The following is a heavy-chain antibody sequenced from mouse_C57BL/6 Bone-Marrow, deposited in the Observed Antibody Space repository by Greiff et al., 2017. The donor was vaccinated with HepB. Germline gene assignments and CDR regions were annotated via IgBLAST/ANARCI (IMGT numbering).Heavy chain of an antibody. Sequence: QVQLKQPGAELVKPGASVKLSCKASGYTFTSYWMHWVKQRPGQGLEWIGMIHPNSGSTNYNEKFKSKATLTADKSSSTAYMQLSSLTSEDSAVYYCAGGYPFAYWGQGTLVNVSA. V-gene: IGHV1-64*01. D-gene: IGHD2-2*01. CDR2: IHPNSGST. J-gene: IGHJ3*01. CDR3: AGGYPFAY. CDR1: GYTFTSYW.